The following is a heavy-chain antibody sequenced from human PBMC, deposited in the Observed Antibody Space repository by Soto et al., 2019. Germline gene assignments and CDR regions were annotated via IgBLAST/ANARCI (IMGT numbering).Heavy chain of an antibody. J-gene: IGHJ4*02. Sequence: SETLSLTCTVSGGSISSYYWSWIRQPPGKGLEWIGYIYYSGSTNYNPSLKSRVTISVDKSKNQFSLKLSSVTAADTAVYYCARHEGIAAAGTVDYWGQGTLVTVSS. D-gene: IGHD6-13*01. CDR3: ARHEGIAAAGTVDY. V-gene: IGHV4-59*08. CDR1: GGSISSYY. CDR2: IYYSGST.